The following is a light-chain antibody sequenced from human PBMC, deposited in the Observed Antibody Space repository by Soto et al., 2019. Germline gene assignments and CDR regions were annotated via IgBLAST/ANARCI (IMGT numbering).Light chain of an antibody. Sequence: QSVLTQPPSASGNPGQRVTISCSGSSSNIGSNYIYWYQQLPETAPKLLIYRNNQRPSGVPDRFSGSKSGTSASLAISGLRSEDEADYYCAAWDDSLGGWVFGGGTKLTVL. V-gene: IGLV1-47*01. CDR2: RNN. CDR3: AAWDDSLGGWV. J-gene: IGLJ3*02. CDR1: SSNIGSNY.